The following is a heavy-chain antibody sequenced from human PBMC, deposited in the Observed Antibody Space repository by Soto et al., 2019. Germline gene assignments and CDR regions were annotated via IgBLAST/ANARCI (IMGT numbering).Heavy chain of an antibody. D-gene: IGHD2-21*02. CDR1: GGSISSYY. CDR3: ARVGTAPYWYFDL. J-gene: IGHJ2*01. V-gene: IGHV4-59*01. Sequence: QVQLQESGPGLVKPSETLSLTCTVSGGSISSYYWSWIRQPPGKGLEWLGYIYYSGSTNYNPSLKSRVTISVDTSKNQFSLKVSSVTAADTAVYYFARVGTAPYWYFDLWGRGTLVTVSS. CDR2: IYYSGST.